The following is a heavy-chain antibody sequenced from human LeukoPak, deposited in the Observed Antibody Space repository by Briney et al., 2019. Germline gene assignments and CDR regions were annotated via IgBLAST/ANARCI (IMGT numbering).Heavy chain of an antibody. D-gene: IGHD3-22*01. CDR3: TTPFPRYYDSSGYCH. CDR1: GFTFNNAW. V-gene: IGHV3-15*01. CDR2: IKSKTDGGTT. Sequence: GGSLRLSCAASGFTFNNAWMSWVRQAPGKGLEWVGRIKSKTDGGTTDYAAPVKGRFTTSRDDSKNTLFLQMNSLKTEDTAVYYCTTPFPRYYDSSGYCHWAQGTLVTVSS. J-gene: IGHJ4*02.